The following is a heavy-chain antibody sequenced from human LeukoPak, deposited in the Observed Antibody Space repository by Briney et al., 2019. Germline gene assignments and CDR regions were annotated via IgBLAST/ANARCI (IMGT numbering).Heavy chain of an antibody. J-gene: IGHJ4*02. Sequence: SETLSLTCTVSGDSISSSRYYWGWIRQPPGKGLEWIGSNSGSTYYNPSLKSRVTISVDTSKNQFSLNLSSVTAADTAVYYCARLPTVTFFDYWGQGTLVTVSS. CDR1: GDSISSSRYY. V-gene: IGHV4-39*07. CDR2: NSGST. CDR3: ARLPTVTFFDY. D-gene: IGHD4-17*01.